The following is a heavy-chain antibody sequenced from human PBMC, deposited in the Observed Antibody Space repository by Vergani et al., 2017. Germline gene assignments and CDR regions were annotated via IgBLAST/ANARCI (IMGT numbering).Heavy chain of an antibody. V-gene: IGHV3-15*01. CDR1: GFTFSGSA. CDR2: IKSKTDGGTT. CDR3: TTDSAITGTTFGWFDP. J-gene: IGHJ5*02. D-gene: IGHD1-7*01. Sequence: EVQLVESGGGLVQPGGSLKLSCAASGFTFSGSAMHWVRQASGKGLEWVGRIKSKTDGGTTDYAAPVKGRFTISRDDSKNTLYLQMNSLKTEDTAVYYCTTDSAITGTTFGWFDPWGQGTLVTVSS.